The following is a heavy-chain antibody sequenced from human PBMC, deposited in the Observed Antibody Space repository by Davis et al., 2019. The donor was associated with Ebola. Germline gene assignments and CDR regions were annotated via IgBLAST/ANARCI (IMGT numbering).Heavy chain of an antibody. J-gene: IGHJ3*02. Sequence: SETLSLTCTVSGGSISSYYWSWIRQPPGKGLEWIGYIYYSGSTNYNPSLKSRVTISVDTSKNQFSLKLSSVTAADTAVYYCARGPYYYDSSGYYGRAFDIWGQGTMVTVSS. V-gene: IGHV4-59*01. CDR1: GGSISSYY. CDR3: ARGPYYYDSSGYYGRAFDI. CDR2: IYYSGST. D-gene: IGHD3-22*01.